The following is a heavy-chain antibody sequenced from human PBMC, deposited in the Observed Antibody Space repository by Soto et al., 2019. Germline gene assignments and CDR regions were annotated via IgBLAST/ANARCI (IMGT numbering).Heavy chain of an antibody. CDR1: GGPFSGYY. CDR2: INHSGST. V-gene: IGHV4-34*01. CDR3: ARPKLSYYYDSSGYYYDY. D-gene: IGHD3-22*01. J-gene: IGHJ4*02. Sequence: SETLSLTCAVYGGPFSGYYWSWIRQPPGKGLEWIGEINHSGSTNYNPSLKSQVIISVDTSKNQFSLKLSSVTAADTAVYYCARPKLSYYYDSSGYYYDYWGQGTLVTVSS.